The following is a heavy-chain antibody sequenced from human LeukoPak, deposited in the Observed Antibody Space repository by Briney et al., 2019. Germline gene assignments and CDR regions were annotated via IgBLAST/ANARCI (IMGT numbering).Heavy chain of an antibody. D-gene: IGHD5-18*01. CDR3: ARGGYSYGYVGGFDP. V-gene: IGHV1-69*05. J-gene: IGHJ5*02. Sequence: PIFGTANYAQKFQGRVKIITDESTRTAYMEMSSLRSEDTAVYYCARGGYSYGYVGGFDPWGQGTLVTVSS. CDR2: PIFGTA.